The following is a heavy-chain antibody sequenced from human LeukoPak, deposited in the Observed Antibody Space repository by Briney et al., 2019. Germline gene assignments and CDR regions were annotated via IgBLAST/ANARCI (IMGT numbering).Heavy chain of an antibody. V-gene: IGHV1-2*04. J-gene: IGHJ4*02. CDR1: GYTFTGYY. CDR2: INPNSGGT. D-gene: IGHD3-10*01. Sequence: GASVKVSCKASGYTFTGYYMHWVRQGPGQGLEWMGWINPNSGGTNYAQKFQGWVTMTRDTSISTAYMELSRLRSDDTAVYYCARGLWFGLDYFDYWGQGTLVTVSS. CDR3: ARGLWFGLDYFDY.